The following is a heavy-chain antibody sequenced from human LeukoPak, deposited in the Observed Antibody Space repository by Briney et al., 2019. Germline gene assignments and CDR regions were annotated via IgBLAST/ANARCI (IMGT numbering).Heavy chain of an antibody. V-gene: IGHV3-48*03. CDR2: ISSSGSTI. Sequence: GGSLRLSCAASGFAFSSYEMNWVRQAPGKGLEWVSYISSSGSTIYYADSVKGRFTISRDNAKNSLYLQMNSLRAEDTAVYYCASGESCFDYWGQGTLVTVSS. J-gene: IGHJ4*02. CDR3: ASGESCFDY. D-gene: IGHD3-16*01. CDR1: GFAFSSYE.